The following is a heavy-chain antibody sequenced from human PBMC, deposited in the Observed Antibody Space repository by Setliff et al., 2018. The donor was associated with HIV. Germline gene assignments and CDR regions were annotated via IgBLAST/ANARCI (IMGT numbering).Heavy chain of an antibody. CDR1: GGTYSNYA. CDR3: ARDWKHVFDI. J-gene: IGHJ3*02. CDR2: IIPLFGRS. D-gene: IGHD1-1*01. V-gene: IGHV1-69*13. Sequence: SVKVSCKPSGGTYSNYAIGWVRQAPGQGLEWMGGIIPLFGRSNYAQKFQGRVTITADESTSTAYMELSRLRSEDTAVYYCARDWKHVFDIWGQGTMVTVSS.